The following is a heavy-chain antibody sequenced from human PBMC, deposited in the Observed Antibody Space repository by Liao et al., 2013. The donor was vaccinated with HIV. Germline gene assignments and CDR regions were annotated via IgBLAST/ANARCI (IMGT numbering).Heavy chain of an antibody. J-gene: IGHJ5*02. D-gene: IGHD4-23*01. CDR1: GGSISSGSYY. Sequence: QVQLQESGPGLVKPSQTLSLTCTVSGGSISSGSYYWSWIRQPAGKGLEWIGRIYTSGSTNYNPSLKSRVTISVDTSKNHFSLKLSSVTAADTAVYYCARSMVIRPNWFDPGAREPWSPSPQ. CDR3: ARSMVIRPNWFDP. V-gene: IGHV4-61*02. CDR2: IYTSGST.